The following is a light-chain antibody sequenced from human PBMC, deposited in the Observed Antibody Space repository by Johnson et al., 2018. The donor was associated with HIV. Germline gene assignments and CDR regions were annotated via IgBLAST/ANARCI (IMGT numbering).Light chain of an antibody. CDR1: ISNIESYF. J-gene: IGLJ1*01. CDR2: EDN. CDR3: GTCDTSLRTAF. V-gene: IGLV1-51*02. Sequence: QSALTQPPSVSAAPGQRVNISCSGNISNIESYFVSWYQQLPGAAPTLLIYEDNKRPSGIPDRFSGSKSGTSATLGITGLQTADEADYSCGTCDTSLRTAFFGTGTKVTVL.